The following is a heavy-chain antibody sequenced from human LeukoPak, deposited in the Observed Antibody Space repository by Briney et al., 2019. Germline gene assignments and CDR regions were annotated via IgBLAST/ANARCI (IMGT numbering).Heavy chain of an antibody. J-gene: IGHJ4*02. Sequence: PGGSLRLSCAASGFTFSSYEMNWVRQAPGKGLEWISYISASGTITHYADSVEGRFTISRDNSKNTLYLQMNSLRAEDTAVYYCAIRSSDYWGQGTLVTVSS. CDR3: AIRSSDY. CDR1: GFTFSSYE. D-gene: IGHD6-13*01. CDR2: ISASGTIT. V-gene: IGHV3-48*03.